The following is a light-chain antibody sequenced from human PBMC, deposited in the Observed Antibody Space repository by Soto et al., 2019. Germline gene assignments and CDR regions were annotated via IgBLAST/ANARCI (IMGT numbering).Light chain of an antibody. CDR3: SSYTSTSSYV. CDR1: SSDIGNYNY. Sequence: QPALTQPASVSGSPGQSITISCTGTSSDIGNYNYVSWYQQHPGKAPKLMISEVSNRPSGVSNRFSGSKSGNTASLTISGLQPEDEADYYCSSYTSTSSYVFGGGTK. V-gene: IGLV2-14*01. CDR2: EVS. J-gene: IGLJ1*01.